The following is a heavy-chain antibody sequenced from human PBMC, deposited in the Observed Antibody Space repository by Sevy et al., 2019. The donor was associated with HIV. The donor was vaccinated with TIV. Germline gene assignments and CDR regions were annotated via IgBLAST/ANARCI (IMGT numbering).Heavy chain of an antibody. CDR2: IYYSGST. Sequence: SENLSLTCTVSGGSISSSSYYWGWIRQPPGKGLEWIGSIYYSGSTYYNPSLKSRVTISVDTSKNQFSLKLSSVTAADTAVYYCARQGEHEGSSWPSLYYFDYWGQGTLVTVSS. CDR1: GGSISSSSYY. J-gene: IGHJ4*02. CDR3: ARQGEHEGSSWPSLYYFDY. D-gene: IGHD6-13*01. V-gene: IGHV4-39*01.